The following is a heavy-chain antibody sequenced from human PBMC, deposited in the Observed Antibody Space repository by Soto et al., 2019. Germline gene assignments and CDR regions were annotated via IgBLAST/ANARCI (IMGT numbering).Heavy chain of an antibody. V-gene: IGHV1-69*05. J-gene: IGHJ5*02. D-gene: IGHD1-7*01. CDR3: ARDPWNYVSGWFDP. CDR1: GGTFSSYA. Sequence: SVKVSCKASGGTFSSYAISWVRQAPGQGLEWMGGIIPIFGTANYAQKFQGRVTITRDTSASTAYMELSSLRSEDTAVYYCARDPWNYVSGWFDPWGQGTLVTVSS. CDR2: IIPIFGTA.